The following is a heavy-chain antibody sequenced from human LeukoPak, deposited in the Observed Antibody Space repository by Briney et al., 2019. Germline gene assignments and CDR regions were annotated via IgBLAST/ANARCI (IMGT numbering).Heavy chain of an antibody. D-gene: IGHD2-15*01. Sequence: PSETLSLTCTVSGGSISSSSHYWSWIRQHPGKGLEWIGYIYYSGSTYYNPSLKSRVTISVDTSKNQFSLKLSSVTAADTAVYYCAGGPTLDYWGQGTLVTVSS. CDR1: GGSISSSSHY. V-gene: IGHV4-31*03. CDR3: AGGPTLDY. J-gene: IGHJ4*02. CDR2: IYYSGST.